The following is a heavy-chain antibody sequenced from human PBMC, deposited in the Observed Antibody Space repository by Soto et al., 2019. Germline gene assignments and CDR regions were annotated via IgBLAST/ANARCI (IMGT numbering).Heavy chain of an antibody. CDR1: EFTFSDYY. D-gene: IGHD6-6*01. V-gene: IGHV3-11*01. CDR3: ARDDEYGSSSHVGRGYFDL. CDR2: ISSSGSTI. J-gene: IGHJ2*01. Sequence: QVQLVESGGGLVKPGGSLRLSCAASEFTFSDYYMSWIRQAPGKGLEWVSYISSSGSTIYYADSVKGRFTISRDNAWKSLYLQMNSLRVEDTAVYYCARDDEYGSSSHVGRGYFDLWGRGTLVTVSS.